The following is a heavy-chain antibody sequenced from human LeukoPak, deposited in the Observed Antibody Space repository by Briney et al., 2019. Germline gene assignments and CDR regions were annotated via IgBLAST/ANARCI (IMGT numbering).Heavy chain of an antibody. CDR1: GGTFSSSA. D-gene: IGHD3-10*01. Sequence: SVKVSCKASGGTFSSSAISWVRQAPGQGLEWMGGIIPIFGTTNYAQKFQGRVTITADESTSTAYMELSSLRSEDTAVYYCAKTYYGSGDGGTRGAFDIWGQGTMVTVSS. V-gene: IGHV1-69*01. CDR3: AKTYYGSGDGGTRGAFDI. CDR2: IIPIFGTT. J-gene: IGHJ3*02.